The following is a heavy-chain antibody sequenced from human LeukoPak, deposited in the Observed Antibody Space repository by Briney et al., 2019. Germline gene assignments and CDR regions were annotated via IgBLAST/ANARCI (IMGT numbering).Heavy chain of an antibody. CDR2: IYYSGST. J-gene: IGHJ3*02. Sequence: KPSETLSLTCTVSGGSISSSSYYWGWIRQPPGKGLEWIGSIYYSGSTYYNPSLKSRVTISVDTSKNQFSLKLSSVTAADTAVYYCARPSTDYVWGSYRTGAFDIWGLGTMVTVSS. CDR1: GGSISSSSYY. D-gene: IGHD3-16*02. CDR3: ARPSTDYVWGSYRTGAFDI. V-gene: IGHV4-39*01.